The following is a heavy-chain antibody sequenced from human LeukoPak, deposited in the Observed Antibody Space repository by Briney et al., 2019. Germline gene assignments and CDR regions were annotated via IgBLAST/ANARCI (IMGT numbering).Heavy chain of an antibody. CDR1: GFTFSSYA. J-gene: IGHJ3*02. D-gene: IGHD2-2*01. Sequence: GGSLRLSCAASGFTFSSYAMSWVRQAPGKGLEWVSAISGSGGSTYYADSVKGRFTISRDNSKNTLYLQMNSLRAEDTAVYYCAKELRIGYCSSTGCLDAFDIWGQGTMVTVSS. CDR3: AKELRIGYCSSTGCLDAFDI. V-gene: IGHV3-23*01. CDR2: ISGSGGST.